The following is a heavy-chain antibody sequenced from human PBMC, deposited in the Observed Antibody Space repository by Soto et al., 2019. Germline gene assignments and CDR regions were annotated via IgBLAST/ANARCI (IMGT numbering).Heavy chain of an antibody. V-gene: IGHV4-59*01. Sequence: QVQLQESGPGLVKPSETLSLTCTVSGGSISSYYWSWIRQPPGKGLEWIGYIYYSGSTNYNPSPKSRITISVDTSKNQFSLKLSSVTAADTAVYYCAREVKGSSSWYWFDPWGQGTLVTVSS. CDR2: IYYSGST. J-gene: IGHJ5*02. CDR3: AREVKGSSSWYWFDP. D-gene: IGHD6-13*01. CDR1: GGSISSYY.